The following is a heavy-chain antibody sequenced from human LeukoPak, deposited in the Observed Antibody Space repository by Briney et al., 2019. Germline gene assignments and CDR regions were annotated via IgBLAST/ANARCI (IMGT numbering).Heavy chain of an antibody. D-gene: IGHD5-18*01. CDR2: IYYSGTT. CDR1: GGSISSSSYY. V-gene: IGHV4-39*01. CDR3: ASYGYSYGSIDY. Sequence: SETLSLTCTVSGGSISSSSYYWGWVRQPPGKGLEWIGSIYYSGTTYYNPSLKSRVTMSVDTSKNQFSLKLSSVTAADTAVYYCASYGYSYGSIDYWGQGTLVTVSS. J-gene: IGHJ4*02.